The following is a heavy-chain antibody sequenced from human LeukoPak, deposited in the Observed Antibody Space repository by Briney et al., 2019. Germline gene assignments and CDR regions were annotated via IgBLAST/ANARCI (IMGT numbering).Heavy chain of an antibody. CDR2: IYHSGST. CDR1: GGSISSGNW. CDR3: ARGGYCSSTSCPETSWFDP. J-gene: IGHJ5*02. D-gene: IGHD2-2*01. V-gene: IGHV4-4*02. Sequence: PSGTLSLTCAVSGGSISSGNWWSWVRQPPGKGLEWIGEIYHSGSTNYNPSLKSRVTISVDKSKNQFSLKLSSVTAADTAVYYCARGGYCSSTSCPETSWFDPWGQGTLVTVSS.